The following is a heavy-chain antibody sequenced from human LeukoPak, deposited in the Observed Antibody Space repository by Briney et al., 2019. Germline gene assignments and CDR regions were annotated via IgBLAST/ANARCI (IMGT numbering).Heavy chain of an antibody. Sequence: SQTLSLTCTVSGGSISSGVYYWSWIRQHPGKGLEWIGYIYYSGSTYYNPSLKSRVTISVDTSKNQFSLKLSSVTAADTAVYYCARDPPQYGGFDLWGRGTPVTVSS. CDR1: GGSISSGVYY. CDR3: ARDPPQYGGFDL. V-gene: IGHV4-31*03. J-gene: IGHJ2*01. D-gene: IGHD3-16*01. CDR2: IYYSGST.